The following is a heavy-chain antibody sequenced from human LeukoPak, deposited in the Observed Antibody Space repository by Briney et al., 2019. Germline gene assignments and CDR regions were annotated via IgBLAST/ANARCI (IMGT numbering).Heavy chain of an antibody. V-gene: IGHV3-23*01. J-gene: IGHJ6*03. Sequence: GGSLRLSCAASGFTFRNYGMNWVRQAPGKGLEWVSGISGRGGGTYYADSVKGRFTISRDNSRNTLYLQMNGLTVEDTAVYYCAKEGFVVVVGASHNYYYYMDVWGKGTTVTVS. D-gene: IGHD2-15*01. CDR2: ISGRGGGT. CDR1: GFTFRNYG. CDR3: AKEGFVVVVGASHNYYYYMDV.